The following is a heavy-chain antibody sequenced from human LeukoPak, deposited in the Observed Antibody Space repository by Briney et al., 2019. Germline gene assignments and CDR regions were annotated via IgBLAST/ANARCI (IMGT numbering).Heavy chain of an antibody. CDR1: GGTFSSYA. Sequence: SVKVSCKASGGTFSSYAISWVRQAPGQGLEWMGRIIPIFGIANYAQKFQGRVTITADKSTSTAYMELSSLRSEDTAVYYCARYRAYYDSSGYSQNWFDPWGQGTLVTVSS. J-gene: IGHJ5*02. D-gene: IGHD3-22*01. V-gene: IGHV1-69*04. CDR3: ARYRAYYDSSGYSQNWFDP. CDR2: IIPIFGIA.